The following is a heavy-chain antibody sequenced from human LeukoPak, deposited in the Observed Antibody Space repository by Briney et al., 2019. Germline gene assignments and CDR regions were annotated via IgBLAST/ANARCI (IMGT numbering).Heavy chain of an antibody. V-gene: IGHV1-2*02. CDR1: GYTFTGYH. CDR2: IHPNGGET. J-gene: IGHJ5*02. Sequence: GASVKVSCKASGYTFTGYHIHWVRQAPGQGLEWMGWIHPNGGETLYAQKFHGGVTMIRDTYISTAYMELSRLRSDDTAVYYCARVYYYDSSGYYHNWFDPWGQGTLVTVSS. D-gene: IGHD3-22*01. CDR3: ARVYYYDSSGYYHNWFDP.